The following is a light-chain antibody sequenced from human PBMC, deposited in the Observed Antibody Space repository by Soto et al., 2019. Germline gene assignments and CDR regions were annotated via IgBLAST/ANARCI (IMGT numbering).Light chain of an antibody. CDR2: GAS. Sequence: EIVMTQSPAPPSVSPGERATISCRASQSVSSNLAWYQQKPGQAPSLLIYGASTRATGIPAKFSGGGSGTEFTLTISSLKSEDFAIYYCQQYKNGWTFGQGTKLDIK. CDR3: QQYKNGWT. CDR1: QSVSSN. J-gene: IGKJ1*01. V-gene: IGKV3-15*01.